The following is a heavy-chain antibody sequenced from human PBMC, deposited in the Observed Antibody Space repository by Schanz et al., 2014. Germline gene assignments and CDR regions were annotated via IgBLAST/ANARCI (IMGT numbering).Heavy chain of an antibody. Sequence: QVQLVQSGAEVKKPGASVKVSCKASGYTFTSYYMHWARQAPGQGLEWMGIINPSGGSTSYAQKFQGRVTMTRDTSTSTVYMELSSLRSEDTAVYYCARDGEAAAGCDYWGQGALVTVSS. D-gene: IGHD6-13*01. V-gene: IGHV1-46*03. J-gene: IGHJ4*02. CDR2: INPSGGST. CDR3: ARDGEAAAGCDY. CDR1: GYTFTSYY.